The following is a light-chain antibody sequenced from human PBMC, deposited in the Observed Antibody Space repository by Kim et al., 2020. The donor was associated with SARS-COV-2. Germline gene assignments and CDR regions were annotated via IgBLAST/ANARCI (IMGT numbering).Light chain of an antibody. CDR2: GAS. CDR3: QQYGSSRFA. Sequence: PGERATLSCRASQSVSSSYLAWYNQKPGQAPRLLIYGASSRATGIPDRFSGSGSGTDFTLTISRLEPEDFAVYYCQQYGSSRFAFGPGTKVDIK. CDR1: QSVSSSY. J-gene: IGKJ3*01. V-gene: IGKV3-20*01.